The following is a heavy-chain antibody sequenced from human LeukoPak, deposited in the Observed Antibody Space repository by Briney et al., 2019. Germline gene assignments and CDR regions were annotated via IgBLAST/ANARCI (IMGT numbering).Heavy chain of an antibody. CDR2: IIPIFGTA. V-gene: IGHV1-69*13. J-gene: IGHJ4*02. Sequence: ASVKVSCKASGGTFSSYAISWVRQAPGQGLEWMGGIIPIFGTANYAQKFQGRVTVAADESTSTAYMELSSLRSEDTAVYYCARGGSSGYYFDYWGQGTLVTVSS. CDR3: ARGGSSGYYFDY. D-gene: IGHD3-22*01. CDR1: GGTFSSYA.